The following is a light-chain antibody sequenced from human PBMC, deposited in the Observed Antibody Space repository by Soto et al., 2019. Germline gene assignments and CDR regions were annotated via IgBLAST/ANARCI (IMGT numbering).Light chain of an antibody. CDR1: QSVSSD. CDR3: QQHSNWPPIT. CDR2: DAS. V-gene: IGKV3-11*01. J-gene: IGKJ5*01. Sequence: EIVLTQSPATLSLSPGERATLSCRASQSVSSDLAWYQQKPGQAPRLLIYDASNRATGIPARFSGSGSGTDFTLTISSLEPEDFAGYYCQQHSNWPPITFGQGTRLEIK.